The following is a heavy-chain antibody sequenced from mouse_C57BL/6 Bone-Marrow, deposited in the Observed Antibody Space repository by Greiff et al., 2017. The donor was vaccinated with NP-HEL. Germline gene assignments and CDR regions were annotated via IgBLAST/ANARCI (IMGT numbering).Heavy chain of an antibody. CDR3: ARDPLYYYGSSPYAMDY. D-gene: IGHD1-1*01. CDR2: ISSGGSYT. V-gene: IGHV5-6*01. J-gene: IGHJ4*01. CDR1: GFTFSSYG. Sequence: VHLVESGGDLVKPGGSLKLSCAASGFTFSSYGMSWVRQTPDKRLEWVATISSGGSYTYYPDSVKGRFTISRDNAKNTLYLQMSSLKSEDTAMYYCARDPLYYYGSSPYAMDYWGQGTSVTVSS.